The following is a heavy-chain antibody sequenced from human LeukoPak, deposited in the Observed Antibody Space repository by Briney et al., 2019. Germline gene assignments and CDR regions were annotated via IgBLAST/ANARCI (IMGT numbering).Heavy chain of an antibody. CDR1: GYSINSGYY. CDR2: IYHSERT. Sequence: SETLSLTCAVSGYSINSGYYGGWIRQPPGKGLEWIGSIYHSERTYYNPSLKSRVTISVDTSKNQFSLKLSSVTAADTAVYYCASSGIVLGAFDIWGQGTMVTVSS. D-gene: IGHD2/OR15-2a*01. CDR3: ASSGIVLGAFDI. J-gene: IGHJ3*02. V-gene: IGHV4-38-2*01.